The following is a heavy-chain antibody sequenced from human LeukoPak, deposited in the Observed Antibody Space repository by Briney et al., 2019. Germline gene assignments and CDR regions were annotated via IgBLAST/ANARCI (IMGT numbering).Heavy chain of an antibody. V-gene: IGHV4-59*12. Sequence: SETLSLSYTVSGAPISSYYWNWIRQPPGKGLEWIGYIYHSGSTYYNPSLKSRVTISVDRSKNQFSLKLSSVTAADTAVYYCARGFGELHFDYWGQGTLVTVSS. CDR1: GAPISSYY. CDR2: IYHSGST. CDR3: ARGFGELHFDY. J-gene: IGHJ4*02. D-gene: IGHD3-10*01.